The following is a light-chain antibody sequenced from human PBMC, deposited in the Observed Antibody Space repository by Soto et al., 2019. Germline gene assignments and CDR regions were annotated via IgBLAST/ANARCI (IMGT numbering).Light chain of an antibody. CDR3: LLYYGGQLGV. Sequence: QAVVTQDPSLTVSPGGTVTLTCATSTGAVTSGYYPNWFQQKPGQAPRALIYSTNNKYPWTPARFSGSLLGGKAALTLSSVQPEDEADYYCLLYYGGQLGVFGGGTQLTVL. J-gene: IGLJ2*01. V-gene: IGLV7-43*01. CDR2: STN. CDR1: TGAVTSGYY.